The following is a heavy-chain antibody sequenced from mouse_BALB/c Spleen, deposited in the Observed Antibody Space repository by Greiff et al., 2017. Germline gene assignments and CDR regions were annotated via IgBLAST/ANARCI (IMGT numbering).Heavy chain of an antibody. V-gene: IGHV4-1*02. Sequence: EVKLVESGGGLVQPGGSLKLSCAASGFDFSRYWMSWVRQAPGKGLEWIGEINPDSSTINYTPSLKDKFIISRDNAKNTLYLQMSKVRSEDTALYYCARLRRYYGSSPWYFDVWGAGTTVTVSS. D-gene: IGHD1-1*01. CDR2: INPDSSTI. CDR3: ARLRRYYGSSPWYFDV. J-gene: IGHJ1*01. CDR1: GFDFSRYW.